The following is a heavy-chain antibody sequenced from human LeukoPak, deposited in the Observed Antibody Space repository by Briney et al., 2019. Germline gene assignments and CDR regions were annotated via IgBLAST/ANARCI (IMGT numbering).Heavy chain of an antibody. CDR3: ARPHSRSASYAFDI. CDR1: GFTVSSNY. Sequence: GGSLRLSCAVSGFTVSSNYMSWVRQAPGKGLEWVSVFYDGSSTYYADSVKGRFTISRDNSKNTLYLQMHSLRAEDTAVYYCARPHSRSASYAFDIWGQGTMVTVSS. V-gene: IGHV3-53*01. CDR2: FYDGSST. D-gene: IGHD6-6*01. J-gene: IGHJ3*02.